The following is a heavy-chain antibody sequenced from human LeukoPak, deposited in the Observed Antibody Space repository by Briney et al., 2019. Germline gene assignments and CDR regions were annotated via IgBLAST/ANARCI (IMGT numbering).Heavy chain of an antibody. V-gene: IGHV3-7*01. D-gene: IGHD6-25*01. CDR3: LASGGY. CDR1: GFTFSRHW. CDR2: MKPDGSEK. Sequence: GGSLRLSCAASGFTFSRHWMNWFRQAPGKGLEWVANMKPDGSEKYYVDSVKGRFTISRDNAKNSLYLQMNSLRVEDTAVYYCLASGGYWGQGTPVTVPS. J-gene: IGHJ4*02.